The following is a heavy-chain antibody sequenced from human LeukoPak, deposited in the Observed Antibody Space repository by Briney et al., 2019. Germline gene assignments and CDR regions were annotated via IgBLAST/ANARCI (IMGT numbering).Heavy chain of an antibody. V-gene: IGHV1-18*01. CDR2: ISAYNGNT. Sequence: GASVKVSCKASGYTFTSYGISWVRQAPGQGLEWMGWISAYNGNTNYAQKLQGRVTMTTDTSTSTAYMELRSLRSDDTAVNYCARDEYYDFWSGYYTGMVAFDIWGQGTMVTVSS. D-gene: IGHD3-3*01. J-gene: IGHJ3*02. CDR3: ARDEYYDFWSGYYTGMVAFDI. CDR1: GYTFTSYG.